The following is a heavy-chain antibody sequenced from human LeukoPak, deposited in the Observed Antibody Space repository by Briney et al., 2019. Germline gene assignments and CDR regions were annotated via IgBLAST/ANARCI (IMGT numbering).Heavy chain of an antibody. Sequence: SETLSLTCAVYGGSFSGYYWSWIRQPPGKGLEWIGEINHSGSTNYNPSLKSRVTISVDTSKNQFSLKLSSVTAADTAVYYCARVKRGDLDCWGQGTLVTVSS. CDR2: INHSGST. V-gene: IGHV4-34*01. J-gene: IGHJ4*02. CDR1: GGSFSGYY. D-gene: IGHD3-10*01. CDR3: ARVKRGDLDC.